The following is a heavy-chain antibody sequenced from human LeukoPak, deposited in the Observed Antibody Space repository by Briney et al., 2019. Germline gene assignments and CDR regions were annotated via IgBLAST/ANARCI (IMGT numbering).Heavy chain of an antibody. J-gene: IGHJ6*03. CDR1: GYTFTSYD. Sequence: ASVKVSCKASGYTFTSYDINWVRQATGQGLEWMGWMNPNSGNTGYAQKFQGRVTMTRNTSISTAYMELSSLRSEDTAVYYCARGGSCGSTSCYEDYYYYMDVWGKGTTVTVSS. D-gene: IGHD2-2*01. CDR2: MNPNSGNT. CDR3: ARGGSCGSTSCYEDYYYYMDV. V-gene: IGHV1-8*01.